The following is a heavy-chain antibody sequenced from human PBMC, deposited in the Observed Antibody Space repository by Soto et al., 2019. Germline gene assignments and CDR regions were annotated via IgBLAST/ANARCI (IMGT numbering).Heavy chain of an antibody. CDR3: ARGYSSSWGYYYYGMDV. D-gene: IGHD6-13*01. CDR1: GGSISSGDYY. CDR2: IYYSGST. V-gene: IGHV4-30-4*01. J-gene: IGHJ6*02. Sequence: TSETLSLTCTVSGGSISSGDYYWSWIRQPPGKGLEWIGYIYYSGSTYYNPSLKSRVTISVDTSKNQFSLKLSSVTAADTAVYYCARGYSSSWGYYYYGMDVWGQGTTVTVSS.